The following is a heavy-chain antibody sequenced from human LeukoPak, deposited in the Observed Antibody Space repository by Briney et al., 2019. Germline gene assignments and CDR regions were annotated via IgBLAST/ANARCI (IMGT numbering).Heavy chain of an antibody. CDR2: IYYSGST. CDR1: GGSINSYY. D-gene: IGHD6-19*01. Sequence: SETLSLTCTVSGGSINSYYWSWIRQPPGKGLEWIGYIYYSGSTNYNPSLKSRVTISVDTSKNQFSLKLSSVTAADTAVYYCARAESSGWYWFDPWGQGTLVTVSS. J-gene: IGHJ5*02. CDR3: ARAESSGWYWFDP. V-gene: IGHV4-59*01.